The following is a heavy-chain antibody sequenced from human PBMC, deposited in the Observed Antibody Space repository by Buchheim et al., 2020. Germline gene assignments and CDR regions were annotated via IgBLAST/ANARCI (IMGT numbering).Heavy chain of an antibody. CDR1: GGSFSVYY. CDR2: INHSGGT. Sequence: QVQLQQWGTRLLKPSETLSLTCAVYGGSFSVYYWSWIRQPPEKGLEWIGEINHSGGTNYNPSLKSRVTISVDTSKNQFSLKLSSVTAADTAVYYCATRDYWGQG. V-gene: IGHV4-34*01. J-gene: IGHJ4*02. CDR3: ATRDY.